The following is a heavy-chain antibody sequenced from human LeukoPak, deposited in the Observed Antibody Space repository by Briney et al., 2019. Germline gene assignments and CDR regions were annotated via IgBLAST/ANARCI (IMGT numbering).Heavy chain of an antibody. D-gene: IGHD4-17*01. CDR3: ARAKYGDYSAFDY. J-gene: IGHJ4*02. Sequence: SETLSLTCTVSGGSISSYYWSWIRQPPGKGLEWIGYIYYIGSTNYNPSLKSRVTISVDTSKNQFSLKLSSVTAADAAVYYCARAKYGDYSAFDYWGQGTLVTVSS. V-gene: IGHV4-59*01. CDR1: GGSISSYY. CDR2: IYYIGST.